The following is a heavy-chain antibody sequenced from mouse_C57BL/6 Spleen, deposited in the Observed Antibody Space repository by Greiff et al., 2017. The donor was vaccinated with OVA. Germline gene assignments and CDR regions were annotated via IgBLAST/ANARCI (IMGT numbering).Heavy chain of an antibody. CDR1: GYTFTSYW. V-gene: IGHV1-55*01. J-gene: IGHJ2*01. Sequence: QVQLQQPGAELVKPGASVKMSCTASGYTFTSYWITWVKQRPGQGLEWIGDIYPGSGSTNYNEKFKSKATLTVDTSSSTAYMQLSSLTSEDSAVYYCARSTTVVATPFDYWGQGTTLTVSS. CDR2: IYPGSGST. CDR3: ARSTTVVATPFDY. D-gene: IGHD1-1*01.